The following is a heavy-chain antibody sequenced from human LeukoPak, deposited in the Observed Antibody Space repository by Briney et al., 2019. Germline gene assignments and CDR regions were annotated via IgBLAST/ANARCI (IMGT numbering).Heavy chain of an antibody. J-gene: IGHJ4*02. V-gene: IGHV3-9*01. CDR1: GFTFDDYA. CDR2: ISWNSGSI. Sequence: GGSLRLSCAASGFTFDDYAMHWVRQAPGKGLEWVSGISWNSGSIGYADSVKGRFTISRDNAKNSLYLQMNSLRAEVTALYYCAKVRSGSSPFDYWGQGTLVTVSS. D-gene: IGHD6-19*01. CDR3: AKVRSGSSPFDY.